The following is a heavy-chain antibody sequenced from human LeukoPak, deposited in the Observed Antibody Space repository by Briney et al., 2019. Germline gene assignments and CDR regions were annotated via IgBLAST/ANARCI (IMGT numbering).Heavy chain of an antibody. J-gene: IGHJ4*02. Sequence: PSETLSLTCTVSGGSISSHYWSWIRQPPGKGLEWVGYIYYSGSTNYNPSLKSRVTISVDTSKNQFSLKLSSVTPEDTAVYYCARDVPARPRVFDYWGQGTLVTVSS. D-gene: IGHD6-6*01. CDR1: GGSISSHY. V-gene: IGHV4-59*11. CDR2: IYYSGST. CDR3: ARDVPARPRVFDY.